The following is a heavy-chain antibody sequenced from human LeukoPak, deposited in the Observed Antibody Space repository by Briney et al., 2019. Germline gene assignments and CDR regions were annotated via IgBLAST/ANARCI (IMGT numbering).Heavy chain of an antibody. J-gene: IGHJ6*02. CDR1: GGSISSGGYY. D-gene: IGHD3-16*01. Sequence: PSQTLSLTCTVSGGSISSGGYYWSWIRQHPGKGLEWIGYIYYSGSTYYNPSLKSRVTISVDTSKNQFSLKLSSVTAADTAVYYCARDYVGYYYGMDVWGQGTTVTVSS. CDR2: IYYSGST. V-gene: IGHV4-31*03. CDR3: ARDYVGYYYGMDV.